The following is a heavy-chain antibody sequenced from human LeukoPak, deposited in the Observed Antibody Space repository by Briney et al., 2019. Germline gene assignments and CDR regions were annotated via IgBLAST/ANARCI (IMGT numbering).Heavy chain of an antibody. V-gene: IGHV1-8*01. CDR1: GYTFSNND. D-gene: IGHD6-6*01. J-gene: IGHJ4*02. Sequence: GASVKVSCKTSGYTFSNNDISWVRQPPGQGLEWMGWMNPNSGATGYAQKFQGRVTMTRDTSISTAYMELSSLRSEDTAVYYCAREGRSSSLDYWGQGTLVTVSS. CDR3: AREGRSSSLDY. CDR2: MNPNSGAT.